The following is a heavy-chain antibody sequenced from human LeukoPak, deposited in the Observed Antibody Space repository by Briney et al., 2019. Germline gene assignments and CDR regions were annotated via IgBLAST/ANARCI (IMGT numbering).Heavy chain of an antibody. CDR2: ISAYNGNT. D-gene: IGHD6-19*01. V-gene: IGHV1-18*01. Sequence: ASVKVSCKASGYTFTSYGISWVRQAPGQGLEWMGWISAYNGNTNYAQKLQGRVTMTTDTSTSAAYMELRSLRSDDTAVYYCARKAEQWLVPDDAFDIWGQGTMATVSS. J-gene: IGHJ3*02. CDR3: ARKAEQWLVPDDAFDI. CDR1: GYTFTSYG.